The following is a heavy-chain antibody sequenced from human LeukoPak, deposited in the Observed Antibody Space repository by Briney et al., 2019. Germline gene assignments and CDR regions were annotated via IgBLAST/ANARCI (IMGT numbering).Heavy chain of an antibody. J-gene: IGHJ6*02. V-gene: IGHV4-59*01. Sequence: SETLSLTCTVSGGSISSYYWSWIRQPPGKGLEWIGYIYYSGSTNYNPSLKSRVTISVDTSKNQFSLKLSSVTAADTAVYYCARVGGYDFWSGYLSPQYYYYGMDVWAKGPRSPSP. CDR1: GGSISSYY. CDR2: IYYSGST. D-gene: IGHD3-3*01. CDR3: ARVGGYDFWSGYLSPQYYYYGMDV.